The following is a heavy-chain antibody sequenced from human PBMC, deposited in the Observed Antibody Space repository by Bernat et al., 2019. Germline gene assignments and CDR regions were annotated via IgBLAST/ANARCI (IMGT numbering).Heavy chain of an antibody. CDR3: TTRIVVVVAEGFDY. V-gene: IGHV3-15*01. D-gene: IGHD2-15*01. Sequence: EVQLVESGGGLVKPGGSLRLSCAASGFTFSNAWMSWVRQAPGKGLEWVGRIKSKTDGGTTDYAAPVKGRFTISRDVSKNTLYLQMNSLKTEDTAVYYCTTRIVVVVAEGFDYWGQGTLVTVSS. CDR1: GFTFSNAW. J-gene: IGHJ4*02. CDR2: IKSKTDGGTT.